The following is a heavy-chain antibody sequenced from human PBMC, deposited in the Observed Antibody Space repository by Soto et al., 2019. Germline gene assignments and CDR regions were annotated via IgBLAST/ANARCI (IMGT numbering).Heavy chain of an antibody. Sequence: SETLSLTCTVSGGSISSSSYYWGWIRQPPGKGLEWIGSIYYSGSTYYNPSLKSRVTISVDTSKNQFSLKLSSVTAADTAVYYCARNKLKRKECIFDYWGQGTMVTVYS. CDR3: ARNKLKRKECIFDY. CDR1: GGSISSSSYY. CDR2: IYYSGST. J-gene: IGHJ4*02. D-gene: IGHD3-3*01. V-gene: IGHV4-39*01.